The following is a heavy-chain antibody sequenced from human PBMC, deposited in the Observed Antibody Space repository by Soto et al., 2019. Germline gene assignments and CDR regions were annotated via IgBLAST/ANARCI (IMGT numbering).Heavy chain of an antibody. CDR1: GFTVSSKY. CDR2: IQSVGPT. D-gene: IGHD2-15*01. CDR3: ARDDVLCDGGRRYGAPMHV. Sequence: GGSLRLSCAASGFTVSSKYMSWVRQAPGKGLEWVSLIQSVGPTYYADSVKGRFTISRDTSENTVHLQMDSLRAEDTAVYYCARDDVLCDGGRRYGAPMHVRGKGTTVTVSS. J-gene: IGHJ6*03. V-gene: IGHV3-66*01.